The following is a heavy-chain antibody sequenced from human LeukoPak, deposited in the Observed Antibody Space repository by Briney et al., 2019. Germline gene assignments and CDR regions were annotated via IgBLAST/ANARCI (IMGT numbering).Heavy chain of an antibody. Sequence: GGSLRLSCAASGFTFSSYAMHWVRQAPGKGLEWVAVISYDGSNKYYADSVKGRFTISRDNSKNTLYLQMNSLRAEDTAVYYCARVDRWSATLDAFDIWGQGTMVTVSS. CDR1: GFTFSSYA. D-gene: IGHD4-23*01. CDR3: ARVDRWSATLDAFDI. J-gene: IGHJ3*02. CDR2: ISYDGSNK. V-gene: IGHV3-30-3*01.